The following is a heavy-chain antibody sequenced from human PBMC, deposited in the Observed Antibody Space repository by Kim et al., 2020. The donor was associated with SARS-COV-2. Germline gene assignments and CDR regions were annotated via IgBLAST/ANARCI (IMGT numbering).Heavy chain of an antibody. CDR3: ARDYYDSSGYYSNYGMDV. V-gene: IGHV3-30*01. Sequence: KGRFTISRDNSKNTLYLQMNSLRAEDTAVYYCARDYYDSSGYYSNYGMDVWGQGTTVTVSS. J-gene: IGHJ6*02. D-gene: IGHD3-22*01.